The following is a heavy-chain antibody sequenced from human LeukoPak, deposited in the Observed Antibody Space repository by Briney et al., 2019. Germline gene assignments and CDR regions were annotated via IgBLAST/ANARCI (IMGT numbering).Heavy chain of an antibody. Sequence: GGSLRLSCAASGFTFSSYWMSWVRQAPGKGLEWVANIKQVGSEKYYVDSVKGRFTISRDNAKNSLYPQMNSLRAEDTAVYYCASKKWSPTSFDYWGQGTLVTVSS. CDR2: IKQVGSEK. V-gene: IGHV3-7*01. CDR1: GFTFSSYW. CDR3: ASKKWSPTSFDY. J-gene: IGHJ4*02. D-gene: IGHD2-15*01.